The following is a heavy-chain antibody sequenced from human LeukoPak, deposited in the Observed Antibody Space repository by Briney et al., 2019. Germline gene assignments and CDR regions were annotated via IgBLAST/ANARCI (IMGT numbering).Heavy chain of an antibody. J-gene: IGHJ4*02. Sequence: GGSLRLSCAASGFTFSSYAMSWVRQAPGKGLEWVSAIGGSGGSTYYADSVKGRFTISRDNSKNTLYLQMNSLRAEDTAVYYCAKLNSGYDYVDYWGQGTLVTVSS. V-gene: IGHV3-23*01. CDR3: AKLNSGYDYVDY. CDR2: IGGSGGST. D-gene: IGHD5-12*01. CDR1: GFTFSSYA.